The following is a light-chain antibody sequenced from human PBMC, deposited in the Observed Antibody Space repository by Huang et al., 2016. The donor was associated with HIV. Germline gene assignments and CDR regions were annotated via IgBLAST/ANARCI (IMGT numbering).Light chain of an antibody. V-gene: IGKV3-15*01. Sequence: EIEMTQSPATLSVSPGERATLSCRASHRVDSDLAWYEQKPGQAPRLLIYDASTRATGISAKFNGTGSVTEFSLSITNLQSEDFAVYYCQQYNDWPPLTFGGGTKLEI. CDR3: QQYNDWPPLT. CDR1: HRVDSD. CDR2: DAS. J-gene: IGKJ4*01.